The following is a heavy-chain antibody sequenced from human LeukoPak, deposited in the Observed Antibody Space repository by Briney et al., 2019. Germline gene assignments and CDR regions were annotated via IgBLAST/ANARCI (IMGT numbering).Heavy chain of an antibody. CDR2: ISHSGST. Sequence: SETLSLTCSVSGYSISSGYYWGWIRQPPGKGLEWIGTISHSGSTYYNPSLKSRVSISLDTSKNQFFLRLSSVTAAETAVYYCARDSLAGYSGYDRRLDYWGQGTLVTVPS. CDR1: GYSISSGYY. J-gene: IGHJ4*02. CDR3: ARDSLAGYSGYDRRLDY. V-gene: IGHV4-38-2*02. D-gene: IGHD5-12*01.